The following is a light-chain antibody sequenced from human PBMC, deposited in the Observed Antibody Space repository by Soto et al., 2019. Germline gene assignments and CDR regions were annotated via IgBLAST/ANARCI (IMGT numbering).Light chain of an antibody. V-gene: IGKV2-30*01. J-gene: IGKJ2*01. CDR2: KVS. CDR3: RQGTKWPGT. CDR1: QSLVYSDGNTY. Sequence: DVVVTQSPLSLPVTLGQPASISCRSSQSLVYSDGNTYLSWFHQRPGQSPRRLIYKVSNRDSGVPYRFSGSGSGTDFTLKISRVESEDVGVYYCRQGTKWPGTFGQGTKLESK.